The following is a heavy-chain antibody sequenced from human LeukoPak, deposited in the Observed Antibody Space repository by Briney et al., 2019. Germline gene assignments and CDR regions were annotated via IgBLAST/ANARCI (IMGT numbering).Heavy chain of an antibody. Sequence: GGSLRLSCAASGFTFSSYSMNWFRQAPGKGLEWVSSISSSSSYIYYADSVKGRFTISRDNAKNSLYLQMNSLRAEDTAVYYCARRTYCSSTSCPVQAFDIWGQGTMVTVSS. CDR1: GFTFSSYS. D-gene: IGHD2-2*01. V-gene: IGHV3-21*01. CDR2: ISSSSSYI. CDR3: ARRTYCSSTSCPVQAFDI. J-gene: IGHJ3*02.